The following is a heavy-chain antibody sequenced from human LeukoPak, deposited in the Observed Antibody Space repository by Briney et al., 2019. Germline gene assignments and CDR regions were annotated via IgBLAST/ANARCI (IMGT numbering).Heavy chain of an antibody. D-gene: IGHD3-22*01. V-gene: IGHV4-4*07. CDR2: VYTSGST. J-gene: IGHJ4*02. CDR1: GGSISSYY. Sequence: SETLSLTCTVSGGSISSYYWSWIRQPAGKGLEWIGRVYTSGSTNYNPSLKSRVTMSVDTSKNQFSLKLISATAADTAVYYCARDEDSIFDHWGQGTLVTVSS. CDR3: ARDEDSIFDH.